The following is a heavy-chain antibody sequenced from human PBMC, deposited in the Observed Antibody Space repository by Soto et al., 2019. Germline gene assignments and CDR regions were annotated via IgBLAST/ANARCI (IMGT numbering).Heavy chain of an antibody. CDR2: IYHSGST. Sequence: SETLSLTCAVSGGSISSSNWWSWVRQPPGKGLEWIGEIYHSGSTNYNPSLKSRVTISVDKSKNQFSLKLSSVTAADTAVYYCASSSIAARRFDYWGQGTLVTVS. CDR3: ASSSIAARRFDY. V-gene: IGHV4-4*02. CDR1: GGSISSSNW. J-gene: IGHJ4*02. D-gene: IGHD6-6*01.